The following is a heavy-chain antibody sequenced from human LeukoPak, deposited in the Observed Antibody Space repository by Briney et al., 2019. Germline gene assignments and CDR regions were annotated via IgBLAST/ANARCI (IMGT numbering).Heavy chain of an antibody. CDR1: GGSFSGYY. Sequence: SETLSLTCAVYGGSFSGYYWSWIRQPPGKGLEWIGEINHSGSTNYNPSLKSRVTISVDTSKNQFSLKLGSVTAADTAVYYCAGTSSTVVTRNFDYWGQGTLVTASS. V-gene: IGHV4-34*01. J-gene: IGHJ4*02. D-gene: IGHD4-23*01. CDR2: INHSGST. CDR3: AGTSSTVVTRNFDY.